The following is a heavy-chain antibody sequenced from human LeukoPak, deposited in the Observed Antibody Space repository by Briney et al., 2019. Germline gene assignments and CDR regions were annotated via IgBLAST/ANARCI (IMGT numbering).Heavy chain of an antibody. J-gene: IGHJ3*02. Sequence: GGSLRLSCAASGFTFSSYSMHWVRQAPGKGLEWVSSISSSSSYIYYADSVKGRFTISRDNAKNSLFLQMNSLRAEDRAVYYCARDXXXYSSXWSGIXVDXFDIWGQGTMVTVSS. CDR2: ISSSSSYI. CDR3: ARDXXXYSSXWSGIXVDXFDI. D-gene: IGHD6-13*01. CDR1: GFTFSSYS. V-gene: IGHV3-21*01.